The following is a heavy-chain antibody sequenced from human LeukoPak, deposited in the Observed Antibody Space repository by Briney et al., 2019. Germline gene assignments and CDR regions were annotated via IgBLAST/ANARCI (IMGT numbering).Heavy chain of an antibody. Sequence: GGSLRLSCAASGFTFSSYAMSWVRQAPGKGLEWVSAISGSDGSTYYADSVKGRFTISRDNSKNTLYLQMNSLRAEDTAVYYCAKAFLAYCGGDCFDAFDIWGQGTMVTVSS. V-gene: IGHV3-23*01. J-gene: IGHJ3*02. CDR1: GFTFSSYA. D-gene: IGHD2-21*02. CDR3: AKAFLAYCGGDCFDAFDI. CDR2: ISGSDGST.